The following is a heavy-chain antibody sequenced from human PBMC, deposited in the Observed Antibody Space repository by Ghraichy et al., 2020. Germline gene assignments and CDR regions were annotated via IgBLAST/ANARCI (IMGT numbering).Heavy chain of an antibody. CDR2: VSWNSGNI. CDR1: GFSFDDYA. D-gene: IGHD1-1*01. Sequence: GGSLRLSCAASGFSFDDYAMHWVRQAPGRGLEWVSGVSWNSGNIGYADSVKGRFTISRDNAKDSLYLQMNSLKTEDTGLYYCAKYNQGFDSWGQGTLVTVSS. CDR3: AKYNQGFDS. J-gene: IGHJ5*01. V-gene: IGHV3-9*01.